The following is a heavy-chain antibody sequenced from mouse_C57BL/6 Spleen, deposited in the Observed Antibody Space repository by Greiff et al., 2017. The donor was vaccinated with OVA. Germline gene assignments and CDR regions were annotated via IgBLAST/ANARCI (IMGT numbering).Heavy chain of an antibody. CDR3: ARRERYYAMDY. CDR1: GYTFTNYW. J-gene: IGHJ4*01. Sequence: VQLQQSGAELVKPGASVKMSCKASGYTFTNYWITWVKQRPGQGLEWIGDIYPGSGSTNYNAKFKSKATLTVDTSSSTAYMQLSSLTSEDSAVYYCARRERYYAMDYWGQGTSVTVSS. CDR2: IYPGSGST. V-gene: IGHV1-55*01.